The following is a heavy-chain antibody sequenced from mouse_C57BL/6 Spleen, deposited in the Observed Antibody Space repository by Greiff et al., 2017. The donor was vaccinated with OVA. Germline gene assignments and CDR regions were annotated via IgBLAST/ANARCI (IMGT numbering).Heavy chain of an antibody. CDR3: ARLGYYGSDAMDY. D-gene: IGHD1-1*01. CDR1: GYNFTSYW. V-gene: IGHV1-53*01. J-gene: IGHJ4*01. Sequence: QVQLQQPGTELVKPGASVKLSCKASGYNFTSYWMHWVKQRPGHGLAWIGNINPSNGGTNYNEKFKSKATMTVDNSSSTAYMQLSSLTSEDSAVYYCARLGYYGSDAMDYWGQGTSVTVSS. CDR2: INPSNGGT.